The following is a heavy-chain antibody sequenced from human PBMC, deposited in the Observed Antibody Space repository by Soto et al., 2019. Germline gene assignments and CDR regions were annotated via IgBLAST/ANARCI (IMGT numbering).Heavy chain of an antibody. Sequence: QVQLVQSGAEVKKPGSSVKVSCEASGGTFSSYAISWVRQAPGQGLEWMGGIIPIFGTANYAQKFQGRVTITADESTSTAYMELSSLRSEDTAVYYCARDRTTEGRMSYYGMDVWGQGTTVTVSS. J-gene: IGHJ6*02. V-gene: IGHV1-69*01. CDR2: IIPIFGTA. CDR3: ARDRTTEGRMSYYGMDV. CDR1: GGTFSSYA. D-gene: IGHD4-4*01.